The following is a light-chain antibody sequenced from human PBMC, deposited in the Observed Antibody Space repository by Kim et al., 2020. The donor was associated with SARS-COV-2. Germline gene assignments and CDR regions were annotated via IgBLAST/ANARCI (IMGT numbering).Light chain of an antibody. Sequence: QSVTISCTGTSSDVGVYNYVSWYQQHPGKVPKVMIYDVSERPSGVPDRFSGSKSGNTASLTISGLQAEDEADYYCCSYAGSYTWVFGGGTQLTVL. CDR3: CSYAGSYTWV. J-gene: IGLJ3*02. CDR1: SSDVGVYNY. CDR2: DVS. V-gene: IGLV2-11*01.